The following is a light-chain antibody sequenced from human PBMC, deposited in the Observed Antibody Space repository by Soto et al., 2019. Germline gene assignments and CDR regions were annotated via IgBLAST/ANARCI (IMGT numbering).Light chain of an antibody. V-gene: IGKV3-15*01. CDR1: QILSSN. Sequence: IVLTQSPDTLYVSPGERATLSCRASQILSSNVAWYQQRPRQAPRLLIYATSSRASDVPARFSGSGSGTEFTLTIASLQSEDFAIYYCQQYNHWPRMLSFGGGTKVDIK. J-gene: IGKJ4*01. CDR3: QQYNHWPRMLS. CDR2: ATS.